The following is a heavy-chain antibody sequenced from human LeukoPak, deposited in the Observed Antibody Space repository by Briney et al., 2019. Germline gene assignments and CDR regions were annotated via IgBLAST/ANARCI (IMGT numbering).Heavy chain of an antibody. Sequence: PGGSLRLSCAASGFTFRNAWMSWVRQAPGKGLEWVGRIKAKTDGGPTDYAAPVKGRFTISRDDSKNTLYLQMNSLETEDTAVYYCTAKTLFGVVIIDYWGQGTLVTVSS. J-gene: IGHJ4*02. V-gene: IGHV3-15*01. CDR1: GFTFRNAW. CDR3: TAKTLFGVVIIDY. CDR2: IKAKTDGGPT. D-gene: IGHD3-3*01.